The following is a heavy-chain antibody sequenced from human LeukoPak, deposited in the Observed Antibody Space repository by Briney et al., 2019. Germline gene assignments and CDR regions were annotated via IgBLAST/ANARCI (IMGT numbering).Heavy chain of an antibody. V-gene: IGHV1-69*06. CDR1: GGTFSSYA. J-gene: IGHJ4*02. CDR3: ATQTRANDGGWVLDY. D-gene: IGHD2-15*01. Sequence: ASVKVSCKASGGTFSSYAISWVRQAPGQGLEWMGGIIPIFGTANYAQKFQGRVTITADKSTSTAYMELSSLRSEDTAVYYCATQTRANDGGWVLDYWGQGTLVTVSS. CDR2: IIPIFGTA.